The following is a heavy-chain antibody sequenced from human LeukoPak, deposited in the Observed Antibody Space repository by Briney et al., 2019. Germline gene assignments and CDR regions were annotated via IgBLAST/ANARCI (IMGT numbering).Heavy chain of an antibody. CDR1: GFTFSSYS. CDR3: ARDRLEDFGELLWGEYYFDY. D-gene: IGHD3-10*01. CDR2: IGSSSSTI. V-gene: IGHV3-48*02. J-gene: IGHJ4*02. Sequence: KSGGSLRLSCAASGFTFSSYSMNWVRQAPGKGLEWVSYIGSSSSTIYYADSVKGRFTVSRDNAKNSLYLQMNSLRDEDTALYYCARDRLEDFGELLWGEYYFDYWGQGTLVTVSS.